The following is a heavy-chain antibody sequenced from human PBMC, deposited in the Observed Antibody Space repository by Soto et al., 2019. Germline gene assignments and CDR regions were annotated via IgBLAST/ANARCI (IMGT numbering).Heavy chain of an antibody. CDR1: GYTFTSYY. CDR2: INPSGGST. CDR3: ASEKAVAGIGYGY. V-gene: IGHV1-46*03. J-gene: IGHJ4*02. Sequence: QVQLVQSGAEVKKPGASVKVSCKASGYTFTSYYMHWVRQAPGQGLEWMGIINPSGGSTSYAQQFQGRVNMTRHTSTSTVYMELSSLRSEDTAVYYCASEKAVAGIGYGYWGQGTLVTVSS. D-gene: IGHD6-19*01.